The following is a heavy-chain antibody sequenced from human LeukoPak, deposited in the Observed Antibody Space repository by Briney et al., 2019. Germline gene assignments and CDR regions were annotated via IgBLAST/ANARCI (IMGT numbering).Heavy chain of an antibody. D-gene: IGHD3-22*01. V-gene: IGHV1-46*01. CDR1: GYTFTSYY. Sequence: ASVKVSCKASGYTFTSYYMHWVRQAPGQGLEWMGIINPSGGSTSYAQKFQGRVTMTRDTSTSTVYMELSSLRSEDTAVYYCARDREVSYYCDSSGYNLVYWGQGTLVTVSS. CDR2: INPSGGST. CDR3: ARDREVSYYCDSSGYNLVY. J-gene: IGHJ4*02.